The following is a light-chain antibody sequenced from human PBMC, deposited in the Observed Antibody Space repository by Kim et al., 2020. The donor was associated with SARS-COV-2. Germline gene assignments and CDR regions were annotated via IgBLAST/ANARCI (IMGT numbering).Light chain of an antibody. Sequence: AAVDGITTTTCGSSKSISHYLAWYQQQRGRAPELIIYKASILESGVPRRFSGSGSGTESPITSSRLQPDDFATYYRQKYESHPWTFGRGTKVDIK. V-gene: IGKV1-5*03. CDR3: QKYESHPWT. CDR2: KAS. CDR1: KSISHY. J-gene: IGKJ1*01.